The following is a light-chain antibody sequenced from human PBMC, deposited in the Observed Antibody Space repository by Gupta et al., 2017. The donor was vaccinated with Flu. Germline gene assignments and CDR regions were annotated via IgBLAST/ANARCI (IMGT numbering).Light chain of an antibody. J-gene: IGLJ2*01. CDR3: QVWDSSTDLVV. V-gene: IGLV3-21*02. Sequence: GQTARITGGGNNIGGKNVHWYQQKPGQTPVLVVYGDSGRPSGIPERCSGSNSGNTATLTISRVEAGDEADYFCQVWDSSTDLVVFGGGTKLTVL. CDR2: GDS. CDR1: NIGGKN.